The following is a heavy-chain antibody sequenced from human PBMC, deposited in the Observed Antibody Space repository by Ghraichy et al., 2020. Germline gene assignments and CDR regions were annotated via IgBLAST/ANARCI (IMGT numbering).Heavy chain of an antibody. Sequence: ETLSLTCAVFGGSFTDYHWSWIRQPPGKGLEWIGKISHSGSTNYNPSLKSRVTMSVDTSKKQFSLILRSVTAADTAVYYCARGRGLMWFGESPTVDHYYMDVWGKGTTVTVSS. CDR3: ARGRGLMWFGESPTVDHYYMDV. CDR1: GGSFTDYH. CDR2: ISHSGST. D-gene: IGHD3-10*01. J-gene: IGHJ6*03. V-gene: IGHV4-34*01.